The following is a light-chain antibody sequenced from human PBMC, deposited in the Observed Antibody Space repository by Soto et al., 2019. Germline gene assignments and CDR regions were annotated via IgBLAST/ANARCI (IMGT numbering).Light chain of an antibody. Sequence: DIVMTQSPLSLPVTPGEPASISCRASQSLLYSNGYNYLDWYLQKPGQSPQLLIYLGSNRASGVPDRFSGGGSGTDFTLKISRVEAEDVGVYYCMQALQTPFTFGPGTKVDIK. CDR3: MQALQTPFT. CDR1: QSLLYSNGYNY. V-gene: IGKV2-28*01. CDR2: LGS. J-gene: IGKJ3*01.